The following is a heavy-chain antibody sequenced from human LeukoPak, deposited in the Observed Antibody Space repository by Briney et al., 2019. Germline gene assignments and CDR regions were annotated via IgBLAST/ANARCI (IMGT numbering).Heavy chain of an antibody. CDR1: GFTVSSNY. V-gene: IGHV3-53*01. CDR3: ASSNYYDSSGYYH. D-gene: IGHD3-22*01. CDR2: IYSGGST. Sequence: GGSLRLSCAASGFTVSSNYMSWVRQAPGKGLEWVSVIYSGGSTYYADSVKGRSTISRDNSKNTLYLQMNSLRAEDTAVYYCASSNYYDSSGYYHWGQGTLVTVSS. J-gene: IGHJ5*02.